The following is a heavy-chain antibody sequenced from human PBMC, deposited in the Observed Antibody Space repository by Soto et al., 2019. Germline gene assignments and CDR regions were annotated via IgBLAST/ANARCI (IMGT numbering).Heavy chain of an antibody. V-gene: IGHV3-30-3*01. CDR3: ARDPTMTTVTSDIFYYFDY. Sequence: PGGSLRLSCAVSGFTFSSYAMHWVRQAPGKGLEWVAVISYDGSNKYYADSVKGRFTISRDNSKNTLYLQMNSLRAEDTAVYYCARDPTMTTVTSDIFYYFDYWGQGTLVTVSS. CDR2: ISYDGSNK. CDR1: GFTFSSYA. J-gene: IGHJ4*02. D-gene: IGHD4-17*01.